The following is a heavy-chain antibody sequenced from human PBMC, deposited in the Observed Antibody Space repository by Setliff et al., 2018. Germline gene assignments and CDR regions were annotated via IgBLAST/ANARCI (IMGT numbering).Heavy chain of an antibody. D-gene: IGHD3-10*01. CDR3: AKDKDVRVDYFDY. CDR1: GFTFSSFA. J-gene: IGHJ4*02. V-gene: IGHV3-23*01. Sequence: GGSLRLSCAASGFTFSSFAMSWVRQAPGKRLEWVSIINVGGTNTYYRDSVKGRFTISRDNAKSTLYLQMNSRRAEDTAIYYCAKDKDVRVDYFDYWGPGTRVTVAS. CDR2: INVGGTNT.